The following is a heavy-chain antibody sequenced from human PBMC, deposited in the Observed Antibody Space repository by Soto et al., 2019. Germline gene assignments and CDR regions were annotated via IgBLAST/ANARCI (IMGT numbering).Heavy chain of an antibody. Sequence: QVQLQESGPGLVKPSETLSLTFTVSGGSVSSGSYYWSWIRQPPGKGLEWIGYIYYIGSTNYNHSLKCRVTISVDTSKNQFSLKLSSVTAADTAVYYCARDTYGGNSGFDYWGQGTLVTVSS. D-gene: IGHD4-17*01. CDR2: IYYIGST. J-gene: IGHJ4*02. CDR1: GGSVSSGSYY. CDR3: ARDTYGGNSGFDY. V-gene: IGHV4-61*01.